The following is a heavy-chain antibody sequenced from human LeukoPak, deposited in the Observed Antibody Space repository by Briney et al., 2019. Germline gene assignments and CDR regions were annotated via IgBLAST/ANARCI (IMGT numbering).Heavy chain of an antibody. V-gene: IGHV1-18*01. CDR3: ARAEEGWFDP. CDR2: ISAYNGNT. Sequence: GASVKVSCKASGYTFTSYAMNWVRQAPGQGLEWMGWISAYNGNTNYAQKLQGRVTMTTDTSTSTAYMGLRSLRSDDTAVYYCARAEEGWFDPWGQGTLVTVSS. J-gene: IGHJ5*02. CDR1: GYTFTSYA.